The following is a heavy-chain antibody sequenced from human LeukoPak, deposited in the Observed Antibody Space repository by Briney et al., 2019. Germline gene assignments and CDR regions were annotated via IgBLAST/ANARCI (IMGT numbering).Heavy chain of an antibody. CDR1: GFTFSAYE. J-gene: IGHJ3*02. Sequence: GGSLRLSCAASGFTFSAYEMNWVRQAPGKGLEWVSYIGSSGSTVYYADSVKGRFTISRDNSKNTLYLQMNSLRAEDTAVYYCAKVQLPYYDFWSGSEGNDAFDIWGQGTMVTVSS. CDR3: AKVQLPYYDFWSGSEGNDAFDI. CDR2: IGSSGSTV. V-gene: IGHV3-48*03. D-gene: IGHD3-3*01.